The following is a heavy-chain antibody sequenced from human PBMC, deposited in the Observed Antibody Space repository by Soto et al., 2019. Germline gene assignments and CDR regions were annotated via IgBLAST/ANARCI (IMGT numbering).Heavy chain of an antibody. CDR2: IYHSGTT. J-gene: IGHJ5*02. D-gene: IGHD2-2*01. Sequence: QVQLQESGPGLVKPSQTLSLTCTVSGGSISSGGYYWSWIRQHPGKGLEWIGYIYHSGTTYYNPSRKTLVTRSVDTSKNQFSLKLTSVTAAATAVYYCARVRGNQPLGWFDPWGQGTLVTVSS. CDR1: GGSISSGGYY. V-gene: IGHV4-31*01. CDR3: ARVRGNQPLGWFDP.